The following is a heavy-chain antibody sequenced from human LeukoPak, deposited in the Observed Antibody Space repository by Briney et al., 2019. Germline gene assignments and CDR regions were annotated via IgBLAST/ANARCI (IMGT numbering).Heavy chain of an antibody. D-gene: IGHD6-13*01. Sequence: GGSLRLSCAASGFTFSSYAMSWVRQAPGKGLEWVSAISGSGGSTCYADSVKGRFTISRDNSKNTLYLQMNSLRAEDTAVYYCAKESSSWYLRNYFDYWGQGTLVTVSS. CDR3: AKESSSWYLRNYFDY. CDR2: ISGSGGST. CDR1: GFTFSSYA. V-gene: IGHV3-23*01. J-gene: IGHJ4*02.